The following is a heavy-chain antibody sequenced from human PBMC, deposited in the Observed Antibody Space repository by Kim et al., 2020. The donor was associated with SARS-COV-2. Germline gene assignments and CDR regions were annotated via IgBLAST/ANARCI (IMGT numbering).Heavy chain of an antibody. CDR3: AKWQKKAATDAFDI. J-gene: IGHJ3*02. Sequence: GGSLRLSCAASGFTFDDYAMHWVRQAPGKGLEWVSLISGDGGSTYYADSVKGRFTISRDNSKNSLYLQMNSLRTEDTALYYCAKWQKKAATDAFDIWGQGTMVTVSS. D-gene: IGHD6-25*01. V-gene: IGHV3-43*02. CDR1: GFTFDDYA. CDR2: ISGDGGST.